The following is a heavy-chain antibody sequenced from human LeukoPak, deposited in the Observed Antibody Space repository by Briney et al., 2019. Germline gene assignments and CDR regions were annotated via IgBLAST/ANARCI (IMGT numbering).Heavy chain of an antibody. D-gene: IGHD2-2*01. V-gene: IGHV1-2*06. J-gene: IGHJ4*02. CDR2: INPNSGGT. Sequence: GASVKVSCKASGYTFTGYYMHWVRQAPGQGLEWMGRINPNSGGTNYAQKFQGRVTMTRDTSISTAYMELSRLRSDDTAVYYCARVRVSAGSIEAAVDSWGQGTLVTVSS. CDR3: ARVRVSAGSIEAAVDS. CDR1: GYTFTGYY.